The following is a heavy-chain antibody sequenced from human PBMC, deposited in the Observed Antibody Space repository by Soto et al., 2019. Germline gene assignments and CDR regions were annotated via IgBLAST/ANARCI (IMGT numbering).Heavy chain of an antibody. CDR2: IYYSGSS. Sequence: LSLTCTVSGDSINSGDYYWSWVRQPPGKGLEWIGYIYYSGSSYYNPSLKSRVIISVDTSKKQFSLRLNSVTTADTAVYFCARGRRQMQDFDYWGQGTLVTVSS. CDR1: GDSINSGDYY. V-gene: IGHV4-30-4*01. CDR3: ARGRRQMQDFDY. J-gene: IGHJ4*02.